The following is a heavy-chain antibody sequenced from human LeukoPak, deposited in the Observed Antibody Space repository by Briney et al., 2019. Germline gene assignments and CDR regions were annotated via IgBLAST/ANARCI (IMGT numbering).Heavy chain of an antibody. V-gene: IGHV1-8*01. D-gene: IGHD3-10*01. J-gene: IGHJ4*02. CDR2: MNPNSGNT. Sequence: ASVKVSCKASGYTFSTYDINWVRQTTGQGLEWMGWMNPNSGNTGYAQKFQGRVTMTRNTSISTAYMELSGLRSEDTAVYYCARVRYYGPGIYYRGLAYWGQGSLVTVSS. CDR3: ARVRYYGPGIYYRGLAY. CDR1: GYTFSTYD.